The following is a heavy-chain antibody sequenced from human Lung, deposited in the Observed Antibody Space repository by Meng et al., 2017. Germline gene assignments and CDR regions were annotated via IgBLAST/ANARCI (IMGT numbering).Heavy chain of an antibody. D-gene: IGHD4-11*01. J-gene: IGHJ4*02. CDR3: ARGPTTMAHDFDY. CDR1: GGSFSDYY. CDR2: INHSGST. V-gene: IGHV4-34*01. Sequence: QVQLQQVVACLLKPSETLSLTCVVSGGSFSDYYWSWIRQPPGKGLEWIGEINHSGSTNYNPSLESRATISVDTSQNNLSLKLSSVTAADSAVYYCARGPTTMAHDFDYWGQGTLVTVSS.